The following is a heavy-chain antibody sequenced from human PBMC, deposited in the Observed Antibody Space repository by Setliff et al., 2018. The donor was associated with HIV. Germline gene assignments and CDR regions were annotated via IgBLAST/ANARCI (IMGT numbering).Heavy chain of an antibody. CDR3: AHISRVAYVNIKYYFDY. CDR1: GFSLSTTGVG. Sequence: GSGPTLVNPTQTLTLTCTFSGFSLSTTGVGVGWIRQPPGKALECLALIYWDDDKRHSPSLKNRLTITKDTSKNQVVLTMTNMDPVDTATYYCAHISRVAYVNIKYYFDYWGQGQWSPSPQ. D-gene: IGHD2-2*01. J-gene: IGHJ4*02. V-gene: IGHV2-5*02. CDR2: IYWDDDK.